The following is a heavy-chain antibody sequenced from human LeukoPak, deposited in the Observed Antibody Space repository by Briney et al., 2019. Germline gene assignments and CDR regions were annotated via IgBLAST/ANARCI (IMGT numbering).Heavy chain of an antibody. J-gene: IGHJ4*02. CDR2: IIPIFGTA. CDR1: GGTFSSYA. Sequence: SVKVSCKASGGTFSSYAISWVRQAPGQGLEWMGGIIPIFGTANYAQKFQGRVTITADESTSTAYMELSSLRSEDTAVYYCARCSFGVAAAPQAFDYWGQGTLVTVSS. CDR3: ARCSFGVAAAPQAFDY. D-gene: IGHD6-13*01. V-gene: IGHV1-69*01.